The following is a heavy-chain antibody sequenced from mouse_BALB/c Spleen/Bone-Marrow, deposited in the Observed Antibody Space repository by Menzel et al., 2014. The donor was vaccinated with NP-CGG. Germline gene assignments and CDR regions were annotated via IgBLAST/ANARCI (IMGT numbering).Heavy chain of an antibody. CDR3: ARTYRPYALDY. J-gene: IGHJ4*01. D-gene: IGHD2-14*01. V-gene: IGHV5-4*02. CDR1: GFIFSDYY. CDR2: ISDGGSYT. Sequence: EVKLMESGGGLVKPGGSLKLSCAASGFIFSDYYMYWVRQTPEKRLEWVATISDGGSYTSYPDSVKGRFTVSRDNAKNNLYLQMSSLKSEDTAFYYCARTYRPYALDYWVQGSSVTVSS.